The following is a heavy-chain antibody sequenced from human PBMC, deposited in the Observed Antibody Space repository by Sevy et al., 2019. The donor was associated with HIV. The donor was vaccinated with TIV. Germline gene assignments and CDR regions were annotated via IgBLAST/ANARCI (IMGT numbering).Heavy chain of an antibody. CDR3: AREQITGSKPEYFDY. Sequence: GRSLRLSCVASGFTFSGYWMSWVRQAPGKGLECVANIKEDGSGRYYVDSVKGRFIISRDNAKSSLYLQMDSLRAEDTAVYYCAREQITGSKPEYFDYWGQGTLVTVSS. D-gene: IGHD1-7*01. V-gene: IGHV3-7*01. CDR1: GFTFSGYW. J-gene: IGHJ4*02. CDR2: IKEDGSGR.